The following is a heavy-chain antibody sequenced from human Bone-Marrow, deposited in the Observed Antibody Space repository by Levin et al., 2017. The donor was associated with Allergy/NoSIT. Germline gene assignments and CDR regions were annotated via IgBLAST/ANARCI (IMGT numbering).Heavy chain of an antibody. CDR2: ISSDDSST. J-gene: IGHJ3*02. CDR1: GFTFRSYW. Sequence: PSETLSLTCAASGFTFRSYWMHWVRQAPGKGLVWVSRISSDDSSTNYADSVKGRFSISRDNAKNTLFLQMDSLGVDDTAVYYCARGTIDWRNGLDIWGRGTMVTVAS. CDR3: ARGTIDWRNGLDI. D-gene: IGHD1-14*01. V-gene: IGHV3-74*01.